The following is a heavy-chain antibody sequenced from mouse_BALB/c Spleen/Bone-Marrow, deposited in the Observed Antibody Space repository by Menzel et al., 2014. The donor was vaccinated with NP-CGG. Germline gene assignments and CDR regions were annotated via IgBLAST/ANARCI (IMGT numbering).Heavy chain of an antibody. J-gene: IGHJ3*01. Sequence: VQLQQSGAELVKPGASVKLSCKTSGYTFTNYYIYWVKQRPGQGLEWIGEINPSNGGSNFNEKLKSKATLTVDKSSSTAYMQLSSLTSEDSAVYYCTRSDYYDYQAWFAYWGQGTLVTVPA. CDR1: GYTFTNYY. CDR3: TRSDYYDYQAWFAY. CDR2: INPSNGGS. D-gene: IGHD2-4*01. V-gene: IGHV1S81*02.